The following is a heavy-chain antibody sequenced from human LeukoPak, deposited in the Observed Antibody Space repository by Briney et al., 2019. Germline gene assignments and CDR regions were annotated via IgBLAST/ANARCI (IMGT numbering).Heavy chain of an antibody. CDR3: AEIAAAGTGTFRYYYYYMDV. D-gene: IGHD6-13*01. V-gene: IGHV4-34*01. J-gene: IGHJ6*03. Sequence: SETLSLTCAVYGGSFSGYYWSWIRQPPGKGLEWIGSIYYSGSTYYNPSLKSRVTISVDTSKNQFSLKLSSVTAADTAVYYCAEIAAAGTGTFRYYYYYMDVWGKGTTVTVSS. CDR2: IYYSGST. CDR1: GGSFSGYY.